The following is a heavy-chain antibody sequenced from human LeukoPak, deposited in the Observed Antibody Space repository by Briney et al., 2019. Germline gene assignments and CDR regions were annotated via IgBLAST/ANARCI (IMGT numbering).Heavy chain of an antibody. J-gene: IGHJ3*02. CDR1: GGSISNYY. CDR2: IYDTGST. D-gene: IGHD2-21*01. CDR3: ARVRNCPDAFDS. Sequence: SETLSLTCTVSGGSISNYYWAWIRQPPGKGLERIGYIYDTGSTKYNPSLKSRLTISLHTSRNQFSLNLSSLSAADTAIYYCARVRNCPDAFDSWGQGRMVTVSS. V-gene: IGHV4-59*01.